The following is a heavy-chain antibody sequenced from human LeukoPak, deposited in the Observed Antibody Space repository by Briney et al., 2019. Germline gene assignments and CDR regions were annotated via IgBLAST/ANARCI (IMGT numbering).Heavy chain of an antibody. D-gene: IGHD4-17*01. CDR2: ISGSSSYT. Sequence: GESLRLSCAASGFTFSDYYMSWIRQAPGKGLECVSYISGSSSYTNDADSVKGRFTISRDNAKKSLYLQMNSLRAEDTAVYYCARVNLYGESALDYWGQGTLVTVSS. CDR1: GFTFSDYY. V-gene: IGHV3-11*06. CDR3: ARVNLYGESALDY. J-gene: IGHJ4*02.